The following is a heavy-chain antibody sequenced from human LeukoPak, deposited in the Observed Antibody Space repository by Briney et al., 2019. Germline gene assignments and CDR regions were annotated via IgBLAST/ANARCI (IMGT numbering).Heavy chain of an antibody. V-gene: IGHV3-9*01. D-gene: IGHD6-13*01. CDR3: AKGSLIAASGTLFDF. CDR2: LGWNGDII. J-gene: IGHJ4*02. Sequence: GRSLRLSCAASGFTFDDYSMHWVRQSPGKGLGWLSGLGWNGDIIDYADSVKGRFTISRDNAKNSLYLQMDSLKTEDTALYYCAKGSLIAASGTLFDFWGQGTRVTVSS. CDR1: GFTFDDYS.